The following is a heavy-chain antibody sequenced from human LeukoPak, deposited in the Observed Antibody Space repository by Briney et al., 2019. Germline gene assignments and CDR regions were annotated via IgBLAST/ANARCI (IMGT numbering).Heavy chain of an antibody. D-gene: IGHD5-12*01. J-gene: IGHJ3*02. V-gene: IGHV3-21*01. CDR3: ARDSGYEAIISEDAFDI. CDR1: GFTFDDYA. CDR2: ISSSSSYI. Sequence: PGGCLRLSCAVSGFTFDDYAMHWVRQVPGKGLEWVSSISSSSSYIYYADSVKGRFTISRDNAKNSLYLQMNSLRAEDTAVYYCARDSGYEAIISEDAFDIWGQGTMVTVSS.